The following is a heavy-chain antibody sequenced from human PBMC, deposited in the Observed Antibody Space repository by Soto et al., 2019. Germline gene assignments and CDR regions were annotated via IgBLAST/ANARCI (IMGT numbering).Heavy chain of an antibody. J-gene: IGHJ4*02. V-gene: IGHV3-21*01. CDR2: ISSSSSYI. CDR3: ARDGYSSGWYPAGFDY. D-gene: IGHD6-19*01. Sequence: PGGSLRLSCAASGFTFSSYSMNWVRQAPGKGLEWVSSISSSSSYIYYADSVKGRFTISRDNAKNSLYLQMNSLRAVDTAVYYCARDGYSSGWYPAGFDYWGQGTLVTVSS. CDR1: GFTFSSYS.